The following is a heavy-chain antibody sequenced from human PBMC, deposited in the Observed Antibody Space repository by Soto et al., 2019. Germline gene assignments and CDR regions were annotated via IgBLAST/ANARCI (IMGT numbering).Heavy chain of an antibody. CDR1: GFTFSKYA. CDR2: ISESGDTT. Sequence: PGGSLRLSCVASGFTFSKYAISWAPGAAGEGLEWVSYISESGDTTNYADSVKGRFIISRDNSKNTLYLLLNSLTTEDMAFYYCAKTAVVGSLGFELARDYWGQGILVTVSS. J-gene: IGHJ4*02. CDR3: AKTAVVGSLGFELARDY. D-gene: IGHD2-15*01. V-gene: IGHV3-23*01.